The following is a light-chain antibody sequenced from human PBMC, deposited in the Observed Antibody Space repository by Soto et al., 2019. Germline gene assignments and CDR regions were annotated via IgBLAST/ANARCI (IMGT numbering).Light chain of an antibody. J-gene: IGLJ2*01. CDR3: GTWDSSLSAGGV. CDR1: SSNIGNNY. V-gene: IGLV1-51*02. Sequence: QSVLTQPPSVSAAPGQKVTISCSGSSSNIGNNYVSWYQQLPGTAPKLLIYENNKRPSGIPDRFSGSKSGTSATLGITGLQAGDEADYYCGTWDSSLSAGGVFGGGTMLTVL. CDR2: ENN.